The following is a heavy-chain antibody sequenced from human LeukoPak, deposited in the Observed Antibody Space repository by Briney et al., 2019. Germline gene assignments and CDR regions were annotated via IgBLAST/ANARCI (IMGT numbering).Heavy chain of an antibody. CDR3: ARELGDDYVWGSYRYLLDY. CDR1: GGSISSSSYY. V-gene: IGHV4-39*02. CDR2: IYYSGST. J-gene: IGHJ4*02. D-gene: IGHD3-16*02. Sequence: SETLSLTCTVSGGSISSSSYYWGWIRQPPGKGLEWIGSIYYSGSTYYNPSLKSRVTISVDTSKNQFSLKLSSVTAADTAVYYCARELGDDYVWGSYRYLLDYWGQGTLVTVSS.